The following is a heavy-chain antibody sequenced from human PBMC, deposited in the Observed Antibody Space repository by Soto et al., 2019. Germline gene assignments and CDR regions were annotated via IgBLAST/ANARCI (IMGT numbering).Heavy chain of an antibody. CDR3: ARGGSSDWHVVGYI. CDR1: DGYFSTYY. Sequence: SETLPLTCAVEDGYFSTYYWNWSRQSPGKGLEWIGKINYSGSNNYNPSLKSRVTISIDMSKNQVSLKLTSVTAADTAVYFCARGGSSDWHVVGYICGQGTTVTV. J-gene: IGHJ3*02. D-gene: IGHD6-19*01. CDR2: INYSGSN. V-gene: IGHV4-34*01.